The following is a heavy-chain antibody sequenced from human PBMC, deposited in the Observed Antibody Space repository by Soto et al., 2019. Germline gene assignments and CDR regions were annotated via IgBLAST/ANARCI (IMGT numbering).Heavy chain of an antibody. Sequence: ASGKVSCKASGYTFTSYAISWVRQAPGQGLEWMGWISAYNGNTNYAQKLQGRVTMTTDTSTSTAYMELRSLRSDDTAMYYCAKDIGACGGGDCYYFDYWGQGTLVTVSS. CDR1: GYTFTSYA. CDR2: ISAYNGNT. CDR3: AKDIGACGGGDCYYFDY. V-gene: IGHV1-18*04. J-gene: IGHJ4*02. D-gene: IGHD2-21*02.